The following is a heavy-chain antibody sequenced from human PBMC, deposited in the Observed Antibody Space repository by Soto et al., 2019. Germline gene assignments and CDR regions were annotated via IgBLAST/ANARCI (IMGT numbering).Heavy chain of an antibody. CDR1: GFTFTSYA. V-gene: IGHV1-3*01. CDR2: INAANGDT. Sequence: QVHLVQSGAEVKKPGASVKVSCKASGFTFTSYALHWVRQAPGHRLEWLGWINAANGDTMYSQKFQGRVTIIRDTSASTAYMDLSSLKSEDTAVYYCAREPRIGYYDYWGQGTLVTVSS. CDR3: AREPRIGYYDY. J-gene: IGHJ4*02.